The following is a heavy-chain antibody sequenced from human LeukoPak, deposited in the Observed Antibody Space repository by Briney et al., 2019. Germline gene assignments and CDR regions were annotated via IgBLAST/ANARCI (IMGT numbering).Heavy chain of an antibody. Sequence: GGSLRLSCAASGFTFSSYGMHWVRQAPGKGLEWVAVISYDGSNKYYADSVKGRFTISRDNSKNTLYLQMNSLRAEDTAVYYCARALGFLEWLLPGNWFDPWGQGTLVTVSS. CDR3: ARALGFLEWLLPGNWFDP. J-gene: IGHJ5*02. D-gene: IGHD3-3*02. CDR1: GFTFSSYG. V-gene: IGHV3-30*03. CDR2: ISYDGSNK.